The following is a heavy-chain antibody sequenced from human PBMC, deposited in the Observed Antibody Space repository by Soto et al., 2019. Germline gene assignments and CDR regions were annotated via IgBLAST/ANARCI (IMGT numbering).Heavy chain of an antibody. Sequence: QVQLVQSGAEVKKPGSSVKVSCKASGGTFSSYAISWVRQAPGQGLEWMGGIIPIFGTANYAQKFQGRVTITADESTSTAYMELSRLRSEDTAVYYCAREVRSTVASYYYYGMDVWGQGTTVTVSS. D-gene: IGHD4-17*01. CDR2: IIPIFGTA. CDR1: GGTFSSYA. CDR3: AREVRSTVASYYYYGMDV. V-gene: IGHV1-69*01. J-gene: IGHJ6*02.